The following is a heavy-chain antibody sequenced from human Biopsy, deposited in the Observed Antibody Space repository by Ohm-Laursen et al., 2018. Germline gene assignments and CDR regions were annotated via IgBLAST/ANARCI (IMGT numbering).Heavy chain of an antibody. J-gene: IGHJ5*01. CDR1: GFSFSDNY. Sequence: GSLRLSCTASGFSFSDNYMDWVRQAPGKGLEWVGRIRDKANSYTTDYAASVKGRFTISRDDSKNSLYLQMNSLKTEDTALYYCARAGRYCSGGGCYSWFDYWGQGTQVTVSS. V-gene: IGHV3-72*01. CDR2: IRDKANSYTT. D-gene: IGHD2-15*01. CDR3: ARAGRYCSGGGCYSWFDY.